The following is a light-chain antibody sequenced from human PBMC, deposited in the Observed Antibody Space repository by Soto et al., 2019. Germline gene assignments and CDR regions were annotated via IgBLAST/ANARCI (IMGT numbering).Light chain of an antibody. V-gene: IGKV3-11*01. CDR1: QSISSY. CDR3: QQRNFWPIT. J-gene: IGKJ5*01. CDR2: DAS. Sequence: EIVLTQSPATLSSSPGERATLSCRASQSISSYLAWYQQKPGQAPRLLIYDASNRATGIPARFSGSGSGTDFILTISSLEPEDSAVYYCQQRNFWPITFGQGTRLEI.